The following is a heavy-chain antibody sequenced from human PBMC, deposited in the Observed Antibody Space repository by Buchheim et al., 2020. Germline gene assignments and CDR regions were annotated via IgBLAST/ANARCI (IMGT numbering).Heavy chain of an antibody. J-gene: IGHJ6*02. CDR1: GYTFTSYY. CDR2: INPSGGST. Sequence: QVQLVQSGAEVKKPGASVKVSCKASGYTFTSYYMHWVRQAPGQGLEWMGIINPSGGSTSYAQKFQGRATMTRDTPRSTANMELSSLRSEDTAVYYCARGRLEVCDYATCYYYYGMDVWGQGTT. CDR3: ARGRLEVCDYATCYYYYGMDV. V-gene: IGHV1-46*03. D-gene: IGHD4-17*01.